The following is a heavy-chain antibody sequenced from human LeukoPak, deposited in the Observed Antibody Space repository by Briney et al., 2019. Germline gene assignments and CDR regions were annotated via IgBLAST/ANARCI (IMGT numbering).Heavy chain of an antibody. J-gene: IGHJ3*02. CDR3: ARGSGPSYAFDI. CDR2: INHSGST. D-gene: IGHD1-26*01. CDR1: GGSFSGYY. V-gene: IGHV4-34*01. Sequence: SETLSLTCAVYGGSFSGYYWSWIRQPPGKGLEWIGEINHSGSTNYNPSLKSRVTISVDTSKNQFSLKLSSVTAADTAVYYYARGSGPSYAFDIWGQGTMVTVSS.